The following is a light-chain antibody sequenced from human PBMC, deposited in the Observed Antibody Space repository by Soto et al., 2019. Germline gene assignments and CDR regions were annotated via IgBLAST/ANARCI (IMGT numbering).Light chain of an antibody. J-gene: IGKJ1*01. CDR2: AAS. CDR1: QSISSY. CDR3: QQSYINTWT. Sequence: DIQMTQSPSSLSASVGDRFTITCRASQSISSYLNWYQQNPGKPPKLLIYAASTLQSGVPSRFSGSGSGTDFTLTISSLQPEDFATYYCQQSYINTWTFGQGTKVDIK. V-gene: IGKV1-39*01.